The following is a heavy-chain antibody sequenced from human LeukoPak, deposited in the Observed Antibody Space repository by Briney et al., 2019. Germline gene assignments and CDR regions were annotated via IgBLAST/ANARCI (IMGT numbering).Heavy chain of an antibody. Sequence: SETLSLTCSVSGGSISPHYWSWIRQPPGKGLEWIGYIYYSGTTNYNPSLKSRVTISVDTSKNQFSLKLSSVTAADTAVYYCARGGWSLDYWGQGTLVTVSS. CDR3: ARGGWSLDY. J-gene: IGHJ4*02. D-gene: IGHD6-19*01. CDR2: IYYSGTT. V-gene: IGHV4-59*11. CDR1: GGSISPHY.